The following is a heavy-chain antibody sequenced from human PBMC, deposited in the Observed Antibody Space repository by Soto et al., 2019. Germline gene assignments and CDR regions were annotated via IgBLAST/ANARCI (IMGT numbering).Heavy chain of an antibody. CDR3: VRDRDLYRDMFHADL. CDR2: ISISTRTV. J-gene: IGHJ4*01. V-gene: IGHV3-48*02. CDR1: GFTFSSYI. D-gene: IGHD3-10*02. Sequence: GGSLRLSCAASGFTFSSYIMNWVRQAPGKGLEWLAYISISTRTVHYADSVRGRFNISADNAENSVILQMNSLRDEDSAVYFCVRDRDLYRDMFHADLWGQGTLVTVSS.